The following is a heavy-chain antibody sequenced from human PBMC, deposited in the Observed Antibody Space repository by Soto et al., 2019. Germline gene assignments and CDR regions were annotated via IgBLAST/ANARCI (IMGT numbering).Heavy chain of an antibody. D-gene: IGHD2-2*01. CDR3: AKGRGVVPAGMVFFDS. J-gene: IGHJ4*02. CDR2: ISRGGGVT. V-gene: IGHV3-23*01. CDR1: GFTFSSYA. Sequence: PVGSLRLSCAASGFTFSSYAMNWVRQAPGKGLEWVSVISRGGGVTYYADSVKGRFTISRDNSKDTVSLQVNSLRAEDTAVYYCAKGRGVVPAGMVFFDSWGQGTLVTVSS.